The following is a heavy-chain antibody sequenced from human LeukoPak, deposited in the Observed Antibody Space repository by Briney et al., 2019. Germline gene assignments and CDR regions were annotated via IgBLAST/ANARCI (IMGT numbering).Heavy chain of an antibody. CDR1: GFTFSSYA. D-gene: IGHD6-13*01. CDR2: ISGSGGST. J-gene: IGHJ4*02. CDR3: AKDPISIAAAGRDY. Sequence: PGGSLRLSCAASGFTFSSYAMSWVRQAPGKGLEWVSAISGSGGSTYYADSVKGRFTISRDNSKNTLYLQMNGLRAEDTAVYYCAKDPISIAAAGRDYWGQGTLVTVSS. V-gene: IGHV3-23*01.